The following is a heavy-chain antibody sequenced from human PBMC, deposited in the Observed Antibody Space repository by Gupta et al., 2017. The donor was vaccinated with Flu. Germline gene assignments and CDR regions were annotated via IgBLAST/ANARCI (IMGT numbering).Heavy chain of an antibody. Sequence: QVHLNQWGAGLLTPSQTLSLTCGVYGGSLSDYHWTWIRQPPGKGLEWIGEIGRGGSPNYNPSLKGRVTILADKSKKQFSLRVDSMTAADTGVYYCARGASGGNVFDTWGQGTLVSVSS. CDR1: GGSLSDYH. D-gene: IGHD1-1*01. J-gene: IGHJ4*02. CDR2: IGRGGSP. V-gene: IGHV4-34*01. CDR3: ARGASGGNVFDT.